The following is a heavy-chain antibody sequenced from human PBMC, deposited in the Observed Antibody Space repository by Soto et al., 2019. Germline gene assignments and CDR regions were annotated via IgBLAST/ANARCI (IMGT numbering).Heavy chain of an antibody. CDR2: ISINSGNT. D-gene: IGHD6-19*01. CDR3: AGGIAVGQGFDY. CDR1: GDTFASYG. J-gene: IGHJ4*02. V-gene: IGHV1-18*01. Sequence: QVQLVQSGAEVKKPGASVKVSCKASGDTFASYGINWVRQAPGQGLEWMGWISINSGNTNYAQNFQGRVTMTTDTSTTTVFMELWSLRSDDTAVYYCAGGIAVGQGFDYWGQGTLVTVSS.